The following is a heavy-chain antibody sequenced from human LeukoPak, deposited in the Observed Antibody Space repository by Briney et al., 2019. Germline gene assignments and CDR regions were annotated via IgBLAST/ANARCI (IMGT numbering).Heavy chain of an antibody. V-gene: IGHV3-30*18. CDR2: ISYDGSNK. Sequence: GGSLRLSCAASGFTFSSYGMHWVRQAPGKGLEWVAVISYDGSNKYYADSVKGRFTISRDNSKNTLYLQMNSLRAEDTAVYYCAKDSGYRGSAPLRMGAFDIWGQGTMVTVSS. CDR1: GFTFSSYG. CDR3: AKDSGYRGSAPLRMGAFDI. D-gene: IGHD3-22*01. J-gene: IGHJ3*02.